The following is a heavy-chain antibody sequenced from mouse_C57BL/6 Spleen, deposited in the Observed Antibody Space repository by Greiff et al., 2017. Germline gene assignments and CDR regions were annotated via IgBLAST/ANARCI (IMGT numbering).Heavy chain of an antibody. CDR3: ARGAHGDYAMDY. D-gene: IGHD1-3*01. Sequence: QLQQPGAELVKPGASVKLSCKASGYTFTSYWMHWVKQRPGQGLEWIGMIHPNSGSTNYNEKFKSKATLTVDKSSSTAYMQLSSLTSEDSAVYYCARGAHGDYAMDYWGQGTSVTVSS. CDR1: GYTFTSYW. J-gene: IGHJ4*01. CDR2: IHPNSGST. V-gene: IGHV1-64*01.